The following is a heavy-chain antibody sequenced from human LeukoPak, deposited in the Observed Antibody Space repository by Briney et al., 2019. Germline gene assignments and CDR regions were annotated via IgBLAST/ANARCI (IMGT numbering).Heavy chain of an antibody. CDR2: ISGDSDNK. Sequence: HSGGSLRLSCAASGFNVAAYAMYWVRQPPGKSLEWVSLISGDSDNKYSAASVKGRFAISRDNSKNSLYLQMDSLTTEDTALYYCAIAYESGSFYRAFAYWSQGALVTVSS. J-gene: IGHJ4*02. D-gene: IGHD3-10*01. V-gene: IGHV3-43*02. CDR3: AIAYESGSFYRAFAY. CDR1: GFNVAAYA.